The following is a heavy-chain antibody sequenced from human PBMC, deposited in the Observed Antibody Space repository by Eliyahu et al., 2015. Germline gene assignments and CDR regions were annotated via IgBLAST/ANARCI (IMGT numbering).Heavy chain of an antibody. V-gene: IGHV1-2*02. D-gene: IGHD3-3*01. Sequence: QVQLVQSGAEVKNPGSSVKVSCKASGYTFTGLYMHWVRQAPGQGLEWMGWINPNNGGTNYAQKFQGRVTMTLDTSISTAYMELSTLRSDDTAVYYCARGRFLDPWGQGTLVTVSS. CDR1: GYTFTGLY. J-gene: IGHJ5*02. CDR3: ARGRFLDP. CDR2: INPNNGGT.